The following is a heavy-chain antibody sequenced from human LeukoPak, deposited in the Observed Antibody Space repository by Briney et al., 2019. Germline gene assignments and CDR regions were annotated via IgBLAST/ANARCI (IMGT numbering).Heavy chain of an antibody. J-gene: IGHJ6*02. CDR3: ARDKVGYFNYYGMDV. CDR1: GGSISSGGYY. CDR2: IYYSGST. Sequence: SETLSLTCTVSGGSISSGGYYWSWIHQHPGKGLEWIGYIYYSGSTYYNPSLKSRVTISVDTSKNQFSLKLSSVTAADTAVYYCARDKVGYFNYYGMDVWGQGTTVTVSS. V-gene: IGHV4-31*03.